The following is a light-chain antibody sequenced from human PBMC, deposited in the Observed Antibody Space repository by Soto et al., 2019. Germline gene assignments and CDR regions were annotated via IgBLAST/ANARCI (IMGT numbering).Light chain of an antibody. CDR3: SSYAGSSNV. V-gene: IGLV1-44*01. J-gene: IGLJ1*01. Sequence: QSVLTQPPSASGTPGQRVTISCSGSSSNIGNNFAYWYQQLPGTAPKLLISRNNERPSGVPDRFSGSKSGNTASLTVSGLQAEDEADYYCSSYAGSSNVFGTGTKLTVL. CDR1: SSNIGNNF. CDR2: RNN.